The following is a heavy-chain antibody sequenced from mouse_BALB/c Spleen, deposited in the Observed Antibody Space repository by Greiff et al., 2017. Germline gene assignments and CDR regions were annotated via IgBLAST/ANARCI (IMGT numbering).Heavy chain of an antibody. CDR2: IRNKANGYTT. V-gene: IGHV7-3*02. Sequence: EVKVVESGGGLVQPGGSLRLSCATSGFTFTDYYMSWVRQPPGKALEWLGFIRNKANGYTTEYSASVKGRFTISRDNSQSILYLQMNTLRAEDSATYYCARDPSMDYWGQGTSVTVSS. CDR3: ARDPSMDY. CDR1: GFTFTDYY. J-gene: IGHJ4*01.